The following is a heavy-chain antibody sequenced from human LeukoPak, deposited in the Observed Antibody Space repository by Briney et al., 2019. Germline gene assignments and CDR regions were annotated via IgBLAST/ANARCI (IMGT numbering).Heavy chain of an antibody. CDR3: GRDWKLDY. D-gene: IGHD1-1*01. J-gene: IGHJ4*02. CDR1: GFTFSSYS. Sequence: GGSLRLSCAASGFTFSSYSMNWVRQAPGKGLEWVSSISSSSSYIYYADSVKGRFTISRDNSRNTLYLQMKSLRVEDTAIYYCGRDWKLDYWGQGSLVTVSS. V-gene: IGHV3-21*04. CDR2: ISSSSSYI.